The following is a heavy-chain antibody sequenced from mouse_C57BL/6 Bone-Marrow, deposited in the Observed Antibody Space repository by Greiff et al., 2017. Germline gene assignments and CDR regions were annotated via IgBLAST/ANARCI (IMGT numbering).Heavy chain of an antibody. CDR1: GFTFSSYA. Sequence: DVMLVESGGGLVKPGGSLKLSCEASGFTFSSYAMSWVSQTPEQRLEWVATISDGGSYTYYPDNVKGRFTISRDNAKNNLYLQMSHLKSEDKAMYYCARNPWYYAMAYWGQGTSVTVSS. J-gene: IGHJ4*01. V-gene: IGHV5-4*03. CDR2: ISDGGSYT. CDR3: ARNPWYYAMAY.